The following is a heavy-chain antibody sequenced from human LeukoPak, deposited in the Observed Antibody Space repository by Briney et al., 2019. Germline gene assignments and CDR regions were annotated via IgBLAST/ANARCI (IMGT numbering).Heavy chain of an antibody. D-gene: IGHD6-19*01. CDR2: ISTKGGST. Sequence: GGSLRLSCAASGFIFSNYAMYWVRQAPGKGLESVAAISTKGGSTSYAGSVKGRMTISRDDSKNTLFLQMGSLTTDDMGLYFCARDRSGAFDYWGQGTLVTVSS. V-gene: IGHV3-64*02. CDR1: GFIFSNYA. J-gene: IGHJ4*02. CDR3: ARDRSGAFDY.